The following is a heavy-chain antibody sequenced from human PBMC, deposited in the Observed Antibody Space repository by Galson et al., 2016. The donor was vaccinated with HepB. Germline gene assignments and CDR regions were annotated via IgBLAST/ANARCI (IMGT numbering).Heavy chain of an antibody. J-gene: IGHJ4*02. D-gene: IGHD1-26*01. V-gene: IGHV2-5*02. CDR3: ARRLDSSGEPCFDY. CDR1: GQSLQDSKVG. Sequence: VKPTQTLTLTCTVSGQSLQDSKVGVGWIRQPPGKAPEWLGIIYWDDDRRYSPSLKNRISIAQDMSKNEVVLTLANVEPGDTGTYYCARRLDSSGEPCFDYWGQGILVTVAS. CDR2: IYWDDDR.